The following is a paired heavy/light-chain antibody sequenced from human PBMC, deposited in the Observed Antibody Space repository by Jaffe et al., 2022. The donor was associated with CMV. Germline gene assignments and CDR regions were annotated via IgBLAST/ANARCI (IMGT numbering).Light chain of an antibody. CDR2: WAS. J-gene: IGKJ5*01. CDR3: QQYYSNPIT. V-gene: IGKV4-1*01. CDR1: RSVLYSSNNKNY. Sequence: DIVMTQSPDSLAVSLGERATINCKSSRSVLYSSNNKNYLAWYQQKPGQPPKLLIYWASTRESGVPDRFSGSGSGTDFTLTISSLQAEDVAVYYCQQYYSNPITFGQGTRLEIK.
Heavy chain of an antibody. CDR3: AHIEELGIPPHFFDS. V-gene: IGHV2-5*01. J-gene: IGHJ4*02. Sequence: QITLKESGPTLVKPTQTLTLTCTFSGFSLTPSGVGVGWIRQPPGKALEWLALVYGNDEKRYSPSLQSRLTITKDTSRNQVVLTMTNMDPVDTATYYCAHIEELGIPPHFFDSWGQGTLVTVSS. D-gene: IGHD7-27*01. CDR1: GFSLTPSGVG. CDR2: VYGNDEK.